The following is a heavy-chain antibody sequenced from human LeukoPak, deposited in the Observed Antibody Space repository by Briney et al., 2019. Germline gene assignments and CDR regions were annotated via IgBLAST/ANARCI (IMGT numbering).Heavy chain of an antibody. CDR2: INHSGST. CDR3: ARGKDTAMGTAFDI. CDR1: GGSFSGYY. J-gene: IGHJ3*02. D-gene: IGHD5-18*01. V-gene: IGHV4-34*01. Sequence: NPSETLSLTCAVYGGSFSGYYWSWIRQPSGKGLEWIGEINHSGSTNYNPSLKSRVTISVDTSKNQFSLKLSSVTAADTAVYYCARGKDTAMGTAFDIWGQGTMVTVSS.